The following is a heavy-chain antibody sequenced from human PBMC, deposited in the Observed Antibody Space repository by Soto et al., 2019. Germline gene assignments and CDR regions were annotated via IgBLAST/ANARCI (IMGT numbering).Heavy chain of an antibody. J-gene: IGHJ4*02. CDR2: ISGYNGNT. D-gene: IGHD1-26*01. CDR1: GYTFTSYG. Sequence: QIQLVQSGAEVKKPGASVKVSCKASGYTFTSYGISWVRQAPGQGLEWMGWISGYNGNTKYAQRLQGRVTMTTDTSTSTAYMEVRSLRSDDTAVYYCARDLGGQTVDYGGQRTLVTVAS. CDR3: ARDLGGQTVDY. V-gene: IGHV1-18*01.